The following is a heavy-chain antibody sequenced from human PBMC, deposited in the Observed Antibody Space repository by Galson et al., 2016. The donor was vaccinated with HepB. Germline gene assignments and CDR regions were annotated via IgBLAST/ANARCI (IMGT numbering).Heavy chain of an antibody. Sequence: SETLSLTCGVSGDSIISSHWWSWVRQPPGKGLEWIGEIFHSGSTNYNPSLKSRVTISVDKSKNQFSLRLSSVTSADTAVYYWARDLATGGPGLGYWGQGTLVTVSS. J-gene: IGHJ4*02. CDR1: GDSIISSHW. CDR2: IFHSGST. CDR3: ARDLATGGPGLGY. D-gene: IGHD2-15*01. V-gene: IGHV4-4*02.